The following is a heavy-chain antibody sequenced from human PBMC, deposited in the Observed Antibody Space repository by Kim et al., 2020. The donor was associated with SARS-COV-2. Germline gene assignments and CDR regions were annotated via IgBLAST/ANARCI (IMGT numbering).Heavy chain of an antibody. CDR2: ISWNSGSI. V-gene: IGHV3-9*01. Sequence: GGSLRLSCAASGFTFDDYAMHWVRQAPGKGLEWVSGISWNSGSIGYADSVKGRFTISRDNAKNSLYLQMNSLRAEDTALYYCAKALSGSGSSMYYFDYWGQGTLVTVSS. CDR3: AKALSGSGSSMYYFDY. D-gene: IGHD3-10*01. J-gene: IGHJ4*02. CDR1: GFTFDDYA.